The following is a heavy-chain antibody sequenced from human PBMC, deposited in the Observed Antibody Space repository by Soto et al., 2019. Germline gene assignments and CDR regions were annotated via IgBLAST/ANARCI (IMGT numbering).Heavy chain of an antibody. D-gene: IGHD6-13*01. CDR3: AKGYWQQLLHYFDY. J-gene: IGHJ4*02. Sequence: VQLVESGGGLVQPGRSLRLSCAASGFTFDDYAMHWVRQAPGKGLEWVSGISWNSGSIGYADSVKGRFTISRDNAKNSLYLQMNSLRAADTALYYCAKGYWQQLLHYFDYWGQGTLVTVSS. CDR2: ISWNSGSI. CDR1: GFTFDDYA. V-gene: IGHV3-9*01.